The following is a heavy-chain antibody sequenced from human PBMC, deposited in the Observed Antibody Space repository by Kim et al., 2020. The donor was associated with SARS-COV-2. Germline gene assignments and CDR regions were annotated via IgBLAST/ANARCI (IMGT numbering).Heavy chain of an antibody. CDR1: GGSFSGYY. V-gene: IGHV4-34*01. CDR3: ARGRGSYPQGPLHY. Sequence: SETLSLTCAVYGGSFSGYYWSWIRQPPGKGLEWIGEINHSGSTNYNPSLKSRVTISVDTSKNQFSLKLSSVTAADTAVYYCARGRGSYPQGPLHYWGQGTLVTVSS. D-gene: IGHD1-26*01. J-gene: IGHJ4*02. CDR2: INHSGST.